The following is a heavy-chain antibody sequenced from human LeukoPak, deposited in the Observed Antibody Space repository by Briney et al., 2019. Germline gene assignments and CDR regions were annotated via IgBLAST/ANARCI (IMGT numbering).Heavy chain of an antibody. D-gene: IGHD2-21*02. Sequence: GGSLRLSCAASGFTLSSYEMHWVRQAPGKGLVWVSRINSDGSRTGYADSVKGRFTISRDNAKNALYLQMNSLRAEDTAIYYCARELPREVTLDYWGQGTLVTVSS. CDR2: INSDGSRT. J-gene: IGHJ4*02. CDR3: ARELPREVTLDY. CDR1: GFTLSSYE. V-gene: IGHV3-74*01.